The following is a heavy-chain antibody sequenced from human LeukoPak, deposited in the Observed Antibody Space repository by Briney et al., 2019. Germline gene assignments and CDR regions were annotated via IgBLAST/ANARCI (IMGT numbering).Heavy chain of an antibody. V-gene: IGHV3-15*01. CDR1: GFTFSNAW. J-gene: IGHJ4*02. D-gene: IGHD3-9*01. Sequence: GGSLRLSCAASGFTFSNAWMSWVRQAPGKGLEWVGRIKSKTDGGTTDYAAPVKGRFTISRDDSKNTLYLQMNSLKTEDTAVYYCTTSLTAYDILAGYYPGGFDYWGQGTLVTVSS. CDR2: IKSKTDGGTT. CDR3: TTSLTAYDILAGYYPGGFDY.